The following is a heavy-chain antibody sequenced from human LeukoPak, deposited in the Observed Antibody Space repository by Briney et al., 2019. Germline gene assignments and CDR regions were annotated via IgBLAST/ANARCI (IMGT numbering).Heavy chain of an antibody. V-gene: IGHV1-2*02. CDR1: GYTFTGYY. J-gene: IGHJ6*02. D-gene: IGHD5-12*01. CDR2: INPNSGST. CDR3: AREDIVATFYYYYGMDV. Sequence: ASVKVSCKTSGYTFTGYYMHWVRQAPGQGLEWRGWINPNSGSTNYAQKFQGRVTMTRDTSISTAYMELSRLSSDDTAVYYCAREDIVATFYYYYGMDVWGQGTTVTVSS.